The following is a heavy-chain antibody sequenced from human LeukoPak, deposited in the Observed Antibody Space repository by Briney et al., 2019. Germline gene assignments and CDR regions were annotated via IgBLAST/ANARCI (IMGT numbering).Heavy chain of an antibody. Sequence: GGSLRLSCAASGFTFSSYTIHWVRQPPGKGLEWVAVISFDGSNKYYADSVKGRFTISRDNSKNTLYLQMNSLRAEDTAVYYCAKDKDYGDYRHCPIDYWGQGTLVTVSS. CDR1: GFTFSSYT. CDR2: ISFDGSNK. CDR3: AKDKDYGDYRHCPIDY. D-gene: IGHD4-17*01. J-gene: IGHJ4*02. V-gene: IGHV3-30-3*01.